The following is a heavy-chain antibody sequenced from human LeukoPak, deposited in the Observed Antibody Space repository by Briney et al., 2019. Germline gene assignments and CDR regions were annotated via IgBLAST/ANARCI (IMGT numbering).Heavy chain of an antibody. CDR1: GGSISSYY. CDR3: ARQGLLGAFDI. V-gene: IGHV4-59*01. D-gene: IGHD2-15*01. CDR2: IYYSGST. Sequence: SETLSLTCTVSGGSISSYYWSWIRQPPGKGLEWIGYIYYSGSTNYNPSLKSRVTISVDTSKNQFSLKLSSVAAADTAVYYCARQGLLGAFDIWGQGTMVTVSS. J-gene: IGHJ3*02.